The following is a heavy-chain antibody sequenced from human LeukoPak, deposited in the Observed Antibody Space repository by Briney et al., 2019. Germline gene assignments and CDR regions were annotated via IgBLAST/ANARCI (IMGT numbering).Heavy chain of an antibody. V-gene: IGHV4-39*01. CDR3: ARHSRSGSGGYENAFDI. D-gene: IGHD5-12*01. J-gene: IGHJ3*02. Sequence: SETLSLTCTVSGDSISSTSYYWGWIRQPPGKGLEWIGSIYYSGSTYYNPSLKSRVAISVDTSKNQFSLKLSSVTAADTAIYFCARHSRSGSGGYENAFDIWGQGTMVTVSS. CDR2: IYYSGST. CDR1: GDSISSTSYY.